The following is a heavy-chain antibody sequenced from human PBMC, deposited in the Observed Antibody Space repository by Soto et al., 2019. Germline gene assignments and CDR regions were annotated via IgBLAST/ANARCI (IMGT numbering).Heavy chain of an antibody. V-gene: IGHV4-59*08. Sequence: PSETLSLTCTVSGGSINSYYWSWIRQPPGKGLEWVGYMSYSGSTSYNPSLKSRLTISLDTSNNQVSLRLTSVTAADTAVYYCARHVGWPFDIWGQGTMVTVSS. D-gene: IGHD1-26*01. CDR2: MSYSGST. CDR3: ARHVGWPFDI. CDR1: GGSINSYY. J-gene: IGHJ3*02.